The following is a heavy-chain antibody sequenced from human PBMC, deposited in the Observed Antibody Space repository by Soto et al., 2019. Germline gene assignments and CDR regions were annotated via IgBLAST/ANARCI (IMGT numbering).Heavy chain of an antibody. J-gene: IGHJ5*01. CDR3: VKNSGGFHS. Sequence: EVQLLESGGGFIQPGGSLRLSCAASGFTPSSSDMSWVRQGPGKGLEWVSTIDGAGRITYYADSVKGRFTISRDNAKNTLYLQMESLGAEDTAVYYCVKNSGGFHSWGQGAVVTVSS. CDR2: IDGAGRIT. V-gene: IGHV3-23*01. D-gene: IGHD3-10*01. CDR1: GFTPSSSD.